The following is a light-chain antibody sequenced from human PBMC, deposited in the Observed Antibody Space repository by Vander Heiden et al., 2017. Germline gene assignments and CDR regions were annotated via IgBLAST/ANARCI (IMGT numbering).Light chain of an antibody. J-gene: IGKJ4*01. CDR1: QSVDST. CDR2: GAS. CDR3: QQYKSWPLT. V-gene: IGKV3-15*01. Sequence: EIVMTQSPATLSVSPGEGATLSCRASQSVDSTLAWYQQKPGQAPSLLIYGASTRATGIPARFSGSGSGTEFTLTISSLQSEDVAVYYCQQYKSWPLTFGGGTKVEIK.